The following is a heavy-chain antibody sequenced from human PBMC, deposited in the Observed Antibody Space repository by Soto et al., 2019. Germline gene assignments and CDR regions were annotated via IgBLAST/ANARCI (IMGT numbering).Heavy chain of an antibody. J-gene: IGHJ4*01. Sequence: QMQLVQSGAEVKKPGSSVKVSCKASGGTFGSYAISWVRQAAGQGLVWMGGIVPIFGTSNYAQKYQGRVTLTADESTSTAFMELISLRSEETAAYYCARVGEGGYNMKRAWWGHGPLVTVSS. CDR1: GGTFGSYA. CDR2: IVPIFGTS. CDR3: ARVGEGGYNMKRAW. V-gene: IGHV1-69*01. D-gene: IGHD5-12*01.